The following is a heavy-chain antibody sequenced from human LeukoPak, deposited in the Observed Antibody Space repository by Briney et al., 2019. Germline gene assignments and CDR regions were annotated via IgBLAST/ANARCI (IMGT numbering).Heavy chain of an antibody. D-gene: IGHD6-13*01. CDR1: GFTFRSYE. Sequence: QPGGSLRLSCAASGFTFRSYEMNWVRQAPGKGLEWVSYISSSGSTIVYADSVKGRFTISRDNAKNSLYLQMNSLRAEDTAVYYCARGSSSWLHIYYYMDVWGKGTTVTVSS. CDR2: ISSSGSTI. CDR3: ARGSSSWLHIYYYMDV. J-gene: IGHJ6*03. V-gene: IGHV3-48*03.